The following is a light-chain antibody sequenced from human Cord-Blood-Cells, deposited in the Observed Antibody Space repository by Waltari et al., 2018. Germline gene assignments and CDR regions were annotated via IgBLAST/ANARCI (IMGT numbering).Light chain of an antibody. Sequence: EIVMPPSPATLSVSPGDRATLSCRASQSVSSNLAWYQQKPGQAPRLLIYGASTRATGIPARFSGSGSGTEFTLTISSLQSEDFAVYYCQQYNNWPPYTFGQGTKLEIK. CDR2: GAS. CDR1: QSVSSN. J-gene: IGKJ2*01. V-gene: IGKV3-15*01. CDR3: QQYNNWPPYT.